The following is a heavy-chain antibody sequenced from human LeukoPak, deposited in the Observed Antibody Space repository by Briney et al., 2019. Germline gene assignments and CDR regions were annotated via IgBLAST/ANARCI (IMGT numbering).Heavy chain of an antibody. V-gene: IGHV3-33*06. CDR1: GFTFSHYG. CDR3: AKDAQRGFDYSNSLQN. J-gene: IGHJ1*01. D-gene: IGHD4-11*01. CDR2: IWSDGSDK. Sequence: GGSLRLSCAASGFTFSHYGMHWVRQTPGAGLEWVAVIWSDGSDKYYAKSVKGRFTISRDNSKNSLFLQMNSLGAEDTAVYYCAKDAQRGFDYSNSLQNWGQGILVTVSS.